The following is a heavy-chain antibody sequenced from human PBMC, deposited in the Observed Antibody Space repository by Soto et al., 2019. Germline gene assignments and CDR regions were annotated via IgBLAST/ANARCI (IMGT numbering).Heavy chain of an antibody. CDR3: DRGRFRRGGYGMDV. V-gene: IGHV4-30-4*01. CDR1: CGSISSYY. J-gene: IGHJ6*02. D-gene: IGHD3-16*01. Sequence: SETLSLTCTVSCGSISSYYWSWIRQPPGKGLEWIGYIYYSGSTYYNPSLKSRVTISLDTSKNQFSLKLSSGTAADTPVYYCDRGRFRRGGYGMDVWDQGTAVTGS. CDR2: IYYSGST.